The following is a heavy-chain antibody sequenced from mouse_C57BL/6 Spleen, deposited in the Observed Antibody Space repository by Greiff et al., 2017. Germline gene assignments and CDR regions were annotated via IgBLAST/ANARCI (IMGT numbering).Heavy chain of an antibody. D-gene: IGHD1-1*01. CDR1: GYAFSSSW. CDR2: IYPGDGDT. CDR3: ARDYYGSSPVYFDV. Sequence: VKLMESGPELVKPGASVKISCKASGYAFSSSWMNWVKQRPGKGLEWIGRIYPGDGDTNYNGKFKGKATLTADKSSSTAYMQLSSLTSEDSAVYFCARDYYGSSPVYFDVWGTGTTVTVSS. J-gene: IGHJ1*03. V-gene: IGHV1-82*01.